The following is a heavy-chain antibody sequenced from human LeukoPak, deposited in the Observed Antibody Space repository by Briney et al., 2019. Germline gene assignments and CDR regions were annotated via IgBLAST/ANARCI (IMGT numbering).Heavy chain of an antibody. CDR2: IKQDGSKK. V-gene: IGHV3-7*01. Sequence: GGSLRLSCAASGFTFSNFLMTWVRQAPGEGPEWVANIKQDGSKKSYVDSVKGRFTISRDNAKNSLYLQMNSLRAEDTAIYYCAKGSVSMAGTPGDVWGQGTTVTVSS. D-gene: IGHD6-19*01. CDR3: AKGSVSMAGTPGDV. J-gene: IGHJ6*02. CDR1: GFTFSNFL.